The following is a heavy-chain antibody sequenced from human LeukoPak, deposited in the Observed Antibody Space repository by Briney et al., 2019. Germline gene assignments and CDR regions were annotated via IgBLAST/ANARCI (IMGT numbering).Heavy chain of an antibody. D-gene: IGHD2-2*02. V-gene: IGHV1-8*01. J-gene: IGHJ6*02. CDR1: GCTFTSYD. CDR3: ARGLGYCSSTSCYIAYYYYYYGMDV. CDR2: MNPNSGNT. Sequence: ASVKVSCKASGCTFTSYDINWVRQAPGQGLEWMGWMNPNSGNTDYAQKFQGRVTMTRNTSISTAYMELSSLRSEDTAVYYCARGLGYCSSTSCYIAYYYYYYGMDVWGQGTTVTVSS.